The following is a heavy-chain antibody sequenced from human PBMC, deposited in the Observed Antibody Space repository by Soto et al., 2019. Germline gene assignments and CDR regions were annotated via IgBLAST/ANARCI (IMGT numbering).Heavy chain of an antibody. CDR3: ARDTKIPANAIHDGR. J-gene: IGHJ4*02. V-gene: IGHV1-2*02. CDR1: GYTFTDYF. Sequence: VEMVQSGAEVKKPAASVRVSCKASGYTFTDYFIHWVRQAPGKGLEWMGWINPHSGGTNSAQKFQGRFTMTRDTSITTVYLDLRRLRSDDTATYYCARDTKIPANAIHDGRWGQGTLVTVSS. D-gene: IGHD2-2*01. CDR2: INPHSGGT.